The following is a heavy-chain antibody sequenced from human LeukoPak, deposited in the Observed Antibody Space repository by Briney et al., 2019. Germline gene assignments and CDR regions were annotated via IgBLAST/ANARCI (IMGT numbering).Heavy chain of an antibody. CDR1: GFIFSSYM. Sequence: GESLRLSCAASGFIFSSYMMTWVRQAPGKGLVWVSGISNSGSRTFYTDSVKGRFTISRDNSKNSLYLQMNSLRVEDTDLHFYAKAPNYHDSSGYGDYFDYWGQGSQVTVSS. D-gene: IGHD3-22*01. CDR3: AKAPNYHDSSGYGDYFDY. CDR2: ISNSGSRT. V-gene: IGHV3-23*01. J-gene: IGHJ4*02.